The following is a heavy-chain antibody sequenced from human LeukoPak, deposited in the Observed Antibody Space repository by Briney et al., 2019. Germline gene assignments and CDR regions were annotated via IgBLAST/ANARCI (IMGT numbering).Heavy chain of an antibody. CDR2: IYYSGST. V-gene: IGHV4-39*01. J-gene: IGHJ4*02. D-gene: IGHD2-21*02. CDR1: GGSISSSSYY. Sequence: PSETLSLTCTVSGGSISSSSYYWGWIRQPPGKGLEWIGSIYYSGSTYYNPSLKSRVTISVDTSKNQFSLKLSSVTAADTAVYYCARLEVTATMFDYWGQGTLVTVSS. CDR3: ARLEVTATMFDY.